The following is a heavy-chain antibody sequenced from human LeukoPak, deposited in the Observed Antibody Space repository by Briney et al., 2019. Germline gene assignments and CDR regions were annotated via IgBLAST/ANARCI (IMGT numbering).Heavy chain of an antibody. Sequence: SVTVSFKSSVYTFTGYYMHWVRQPPGQGLACMGWINPNSGGTNYAQKFRGRVTMTRDTSISTAYMELSRLRSDDTAVYYCARALRRRVLESPWGQGTLVTVSS. CDR3: ARALRRRVLESP. D-gene: IGHD3-3*01. J-gene: IGHJ5*02. V-gene: IGHV1-2*02. CDR2: INPNSGGT. CDR1: VYTFTGYY.